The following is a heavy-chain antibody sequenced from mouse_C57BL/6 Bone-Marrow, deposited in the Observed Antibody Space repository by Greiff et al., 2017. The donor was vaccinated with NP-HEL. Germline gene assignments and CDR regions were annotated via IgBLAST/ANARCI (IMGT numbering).Heavy chain of an antibody. V-gene: IGHV1-59*01. CDR1: GYTFTSYW. CDR2: IDPSDSYT. J-gene: IGHJ2*01. D-gene: IGHD1-2*01. Sequence: QVQLQQPGAELVRPGTSVKLSCKASGYTFTSYWMHWVKQRPGQGLEWIGVIDPSDSYTNYNQKFKGKATLTVDTSSSTAYMQLSSLTSEDSAVYYCARGALRRFDYWGQGTTLTVSS. CDR3: ARGALRRFDY.